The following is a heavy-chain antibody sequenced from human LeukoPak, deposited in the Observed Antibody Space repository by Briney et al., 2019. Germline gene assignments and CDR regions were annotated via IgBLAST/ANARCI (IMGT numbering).Heavy chain of an antibody. CDR3: ARDRYCSGGSCIRPNWFDP. Sequence: GASVKVSCKASGYTFTGYHMHWVRQAPGQGLEWMGWINPNSGGTNYAQKFQGRVTMTRDTSISTAYMELSRLRSDDTAVYYCARDRYCSGGSCIRPNWFDPWGQGTLVTVSS. V-gene: IGHV1-2*02. J-gene: IGHJ5*02. CDR1: GYTFTGYH. D-gene: IGHD2-15*01. CDR2: INPNSGGT.